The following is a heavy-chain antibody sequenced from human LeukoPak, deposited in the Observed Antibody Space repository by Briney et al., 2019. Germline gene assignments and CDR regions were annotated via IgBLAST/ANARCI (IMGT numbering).Heavy chain of an antibody. V-gene: IGHV1-18*01. Sequence: ASVKVSCKASGYTLTSYGISWVRQAPGQGLEWMGWISAYNGNTRYAQKLQGRVTMTTDSSTSTAYMELRGLRSDDTAVYYCARGPIIDIVVIPAAADYYHMDVWGKGTTVTVSS. CDR2: ISAYNGNT. D-gene: IGHD2-2*01. CDR3: ARGPIIDIVVIPAAADYYHMDV. CDR1: GYTLTSYG. J-gene: IGHJ6*03.